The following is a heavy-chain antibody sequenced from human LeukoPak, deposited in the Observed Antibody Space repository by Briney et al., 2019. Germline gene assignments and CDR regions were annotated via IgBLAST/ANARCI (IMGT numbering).Heavy chain of an antibody. CDR3: ARFVDQSTYYFDS. V-gene: IGHV3-48*02. D-gene: IGHD3-10*01. Sequence: GGSLRLSCAASGFSFGSYSMNWVRLAPGKGLEWVSYISGSGTTIYYADSVRGRFTISRDNAKNSLFLQMNSLRDEDTAVYFCARFVDQSTYYFDSWGQGTLVIVSS. J-gene: IGHJ4*02. CDR2: ISGSGTTI. CDR1: GFSFGSYS.